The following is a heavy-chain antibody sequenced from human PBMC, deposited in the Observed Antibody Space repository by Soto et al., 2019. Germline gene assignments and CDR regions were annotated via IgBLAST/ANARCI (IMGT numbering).Heavy chain of an antibody. CDR1: GFSFGSYG. V-gene: IGHV3-23*01. D-gene: IGHD6-13*01. Sequence: PGGSLRLSCATSGFSFGSYGMSWVRQAPGKGLEWVSGLSGSGGGTYYADSEKGRFTISRDNSKNSLYLQMNSLRAEDTAVYYCARGRIAAAGRWFDPWGQGTLVTVS. CDR3: ARGRIAAAGRWFDP. CDR2: LSGSGGGT. J-gene: IGHJ5*02.